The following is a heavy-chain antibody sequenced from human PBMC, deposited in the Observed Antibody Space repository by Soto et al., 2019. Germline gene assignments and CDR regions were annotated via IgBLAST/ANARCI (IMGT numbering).Heavy chain of an antibody. Sequence: GGSLRLSCAASGFTFSSYAMSWVRQAPGKGPEWVSAISGSGGSTYYADSVKGRFTISRDNSKNTLYLQMNSLRAEDTAVYYCAKTPMTTVTTDLDYWGQGTLVTVSS. CDR3: AKTPMTTVTTDLDY. CDR1: GFTFSSYA. D-gene: IGHD4-17*01. J-gene: IGHJ4*02. CDR2: ISGSGGST. V-gene: IGHV3-23*01.